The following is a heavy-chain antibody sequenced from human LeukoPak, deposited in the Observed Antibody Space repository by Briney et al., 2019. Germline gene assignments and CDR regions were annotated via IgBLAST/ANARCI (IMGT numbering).Heavy chain of an antibody. CDR1: GFTFSSYA. CDR2: ISGSGGST. Sequence: GGSLRLSCAASGFTFSSYAMSWVRQAPGKGLEWVSAISGSGGSTYYADSVKGRFTISRDNSKNTLYLQMNSLRAEDTALYYCAKDIQMVVAAVLDYWGQGTLVTVSS. J-gene: IGHJ4*02. D-gene: IGHD2-15*01. CDR3: AKDIQMVVAAVLDY. V-gene: IGHV3-23*01.